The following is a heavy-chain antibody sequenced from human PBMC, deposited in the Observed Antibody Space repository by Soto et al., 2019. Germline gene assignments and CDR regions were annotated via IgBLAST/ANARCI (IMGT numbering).Heavy chain of an antibody. CDR3: ARVGAWFGDFDYLQC. V-gene: IGHV3-21*01. J-gene: IGHJ4*02. CDR1: VFPFTSYT. CDR2: ISRFSTDI. Sequence: VGSLRLSCAASVFPFTSYTMNCVRHSPGKGLESVSSISRFSTDIYYADSVRGRFTISRDNARNSVFLQMDSLRAEDTAVYYCARVGAWFGDFDYLQCWGQGTSATVSS. D-gene: IGHD3-10*01.